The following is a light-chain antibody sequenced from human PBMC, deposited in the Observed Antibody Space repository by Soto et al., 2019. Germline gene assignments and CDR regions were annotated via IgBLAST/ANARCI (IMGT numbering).Light chain of an antibody. J-gene: IGKJ5*01. V-gene: IGKV3-20*01. CDR2: GAS. CDR1: QSVSSNY. Sequence: EIVLTQSPGTLSLSPGERATLSCRASQSVSSNYVACQQQTPAQAPSLLTDGASSRATVIPDRFSGRWWGKDFLLTISRLHAEYAATYYCQQYNRYPGTFGQGTQVEIK. CDR3: QQYNRYPGT.